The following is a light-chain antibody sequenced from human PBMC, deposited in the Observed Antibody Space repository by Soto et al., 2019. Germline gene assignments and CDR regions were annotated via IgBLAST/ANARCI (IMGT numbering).Light chain of an antibody. J-gene: IGKJ4*01. CDR3: QHRLIWPLT. Sequence: EIVLTQSPATLSLSPGERAILSCRASQSVSTFFAWYQQKPGQAPRLLIYDASERATGIPARFSGSGSGTDFTLTISSLEPEDFAVYYCQHRLIWPLTFGGGTTVELK. CDR2: DAS. V-gene: IGKV3-11*01. CDR1: QSVSTF.